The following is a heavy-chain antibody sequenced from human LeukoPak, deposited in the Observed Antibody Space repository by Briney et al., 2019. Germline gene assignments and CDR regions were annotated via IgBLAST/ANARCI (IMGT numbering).Heavy chain of an antibody. D-gene: IGHD3-16*01. Sequence: GGSLRLSCAASGFTVSSNYMSWVRQAPGKGLEWVSVIYSGGSTYYADSVKGRFIISRDNAKNSMFLQMNSLRAEDTAVYYCVRDQGGAVSYWGQGTLVTVSS. CDR3: VRDQGGAVSY. CDR1: GFTVSSNY. CDR2: IYSGGST. V-gene: IGHV3-53*01. J-gene: IGHJ4*02.